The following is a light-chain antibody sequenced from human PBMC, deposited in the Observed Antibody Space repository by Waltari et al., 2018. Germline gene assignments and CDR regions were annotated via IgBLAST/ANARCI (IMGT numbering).Light chain of an antibody. J-gene: IGLJ2*01. CDR3: QSYDSSLSVV. CDR1: SSNIGAGYE. CDR2: GKS. V-gene: IGLV1-40*01. Sequence: QSVLTQPPSVSGAPGQRVTISCTGSSSNIGAGYEVHWYQQLPGTVPKLLIYGKSNRPSGVPDRVSGSKSGTSASLAITGLQAEDEADYYCQSYDSSLSVVFGGGTKLTVL.